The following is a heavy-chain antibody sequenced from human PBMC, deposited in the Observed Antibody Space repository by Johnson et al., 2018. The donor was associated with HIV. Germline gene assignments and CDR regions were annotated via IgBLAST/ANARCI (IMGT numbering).Heavy chain of an antibody. CDR3: AKGSGWYSAFDI. D-gene: IGHD6-19*01. CDR2: ISYDGSNK. V-gene: IGHV3-30*04. CDR1: GFTFSSYT. Sequence: QVQLVESGGGVVQPGRSLRLSCAASGFTFSSYTMHWVRQAPGKGLEWVAVISYDGSNKYYADSVKGRFTISRDNSKNTLYLQMNSLRAEDTAVYYCAKGSGWYSAFDIWGQGTVVSVSS. J-gene: IGHJ3*02.